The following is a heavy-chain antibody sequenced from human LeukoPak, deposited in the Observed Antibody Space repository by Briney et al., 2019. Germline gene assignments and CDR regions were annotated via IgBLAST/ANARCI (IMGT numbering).Heavy chain of an antibody. V-gene: IGHV1-18*01. CDR3: ARDRFVFPSGDSDY. CDR2: ISAYNGNT. D-gene: IGHD4-17*01. CDR1: GYTFTSYG. Sequence: ASVKVSCKASGYTFTSYGISWVRQAPGQGLEWMGWISAYNGNTNYAQKLQGRVTMTTDTSTSTAYMELRSLRSDDTAVYYCARDRFVFPSGDSDYWGQGTLVTVSS. J-gene: IGHJ4*02.